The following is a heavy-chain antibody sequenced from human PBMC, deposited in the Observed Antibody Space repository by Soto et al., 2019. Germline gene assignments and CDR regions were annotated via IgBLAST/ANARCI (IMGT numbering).Heavy chain of an antibody. CDR3: ARAGQTTMVRGVRGGSYNNYGMDV. J-gene: IGHJ6*02. CDR2: ISTYNGNT. V-gene: IGHV1-18*04. Sequence: QVQLVQSGAEVKKPGASVKVSCKASGYTFTSYGISWVRQAPGQGLEWMGWISTYNGNTNYAQKLQGRVTMTTDTATSTANMELRSLRSDDTAVYYCARAGQTTMVRGVRGGSYNNYGMDVWGQGTTVTVSS. CDR1: GYTFTSYG. D-gene: IGHD3-10*01.